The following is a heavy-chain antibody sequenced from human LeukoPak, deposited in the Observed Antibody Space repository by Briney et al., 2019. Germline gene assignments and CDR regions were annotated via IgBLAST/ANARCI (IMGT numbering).Heavy chain of an antibody. Sequence: RTGGSLRLSCAASGFTFSSYAMTWVRQAPGQGLEWVSAFSASGGNTYYADSVKGRFTTSRDNSKYTLYLQINSLIAEDTAVYYCAKDSTGVAATDYWGQGTLVTVSS. J-gene: IGHJ4*02. V-gene: IGHV3-23*01. D-gene: IGHD6-19*01. CDR3: AKDSTGVAATDY. CDR1: GFTFSSYA. CDR2: FSASGGNT.